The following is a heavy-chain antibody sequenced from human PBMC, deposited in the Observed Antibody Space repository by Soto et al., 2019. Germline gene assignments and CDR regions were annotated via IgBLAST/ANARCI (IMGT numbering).Heavy chain of an antibody. CDR2: IIPIFDTA. CDR1: GGTFTSYA. D-gene: IGHD3-9*01. J-gene: IGHJ4*02. Sequence: GASVKVSCKAPGGTFTSYALSWVRQAPGQALEWMGGIIPIFDTANYAQRFQGRVAITADKSTSTAYMELSSLRSEDTAVYYCARGPISDVLTGYFPSFHNWGQGTLVTVSS. V-gene: IGHV1-69*06. CDR3: ARGPISDVLTGYFPSFHN.